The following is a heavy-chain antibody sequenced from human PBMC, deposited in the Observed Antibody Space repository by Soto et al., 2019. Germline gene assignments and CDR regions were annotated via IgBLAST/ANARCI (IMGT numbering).Heavy chain of an antibody. D-gene: IGHD3-10*01. CDR3: ARRSYYFNWFDP. CDR1: GDSISSGGYY. V-gene: IGHV4-31*03. Sequence: SETLSLTCTVSGDSISSGGYYWSWIRQHPGKGLEWIGYIYYSGSTYYNSSLKSRVTISVDTSKNQFSLKLSSVTASDTAVYYCARRSYYFNWFDPWGQGTLVTVSS. CDR2: IYYSGST. J-gene: IGHJ5*02.